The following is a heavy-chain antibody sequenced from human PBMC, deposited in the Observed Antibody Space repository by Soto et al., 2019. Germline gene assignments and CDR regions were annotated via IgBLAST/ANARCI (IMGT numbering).Heavy chain of an antibody. V-gene: IGHV5-10-1*01. J-gene: IGHJ6*01. Sequence: GESLSTSCKVSGYNFTSYGIIWVLQMPGKGLEWMGTIDRSDSYTNYSPSFQCHVTISADKSISTAYLQWSSLKASDTAMYYCARHCYYDSSGYCAYYGMDVWGQGSPFTVSS. CDR2: IDRSDSYT. CDR1: GYNFTSYG. CDR3: ARHCYYDSSGYCAYYGMDV. D-gene: IGHD3-22*01.